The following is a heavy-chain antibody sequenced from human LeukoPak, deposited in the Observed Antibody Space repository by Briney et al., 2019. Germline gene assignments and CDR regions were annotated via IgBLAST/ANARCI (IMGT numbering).Heavy chain of an antibody. J-gene: IGHJ4*02. CDR1: GFTFSSYA. D-gene: IGHD6-13*01. CDR2: VDGGGGGT. Sequence: GGSLRLSCAASGFTFSSYAMSWVRQAPGRGLEWVSSVDGGGGGTYYADSVKGRFTISRDNSKDTLYLQMNGLRAEDTAVYFCAKQSAGSAAWYRLHYDFWGQGTLVTVSS. V-gene: IGHV3-23*01. CDR3: AKQSAGSAAWYRLHYDF.